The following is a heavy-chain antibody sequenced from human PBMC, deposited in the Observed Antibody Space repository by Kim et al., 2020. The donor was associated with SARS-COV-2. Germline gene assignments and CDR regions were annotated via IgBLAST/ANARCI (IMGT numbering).Heavy chain of an antibody. V-gene: IGHV3-72*01. CDR2: VRNKGRSFST. Sequence: GGSLRLSCVGSGFTFSDHYMDWVRQAPGKGLEWIARVRNKGRSFSTAYAAAVQGRFAISRDNSKNSVHLHMSRRENEDTAVYYCARGTAAPGYNHDEMAGWGEGTTVTVFS. CDR1: GFTFSDHY. J-gene: IGHJ6*04. D-gene: IGHD6-25*01. CDR3: ARGTAAPGYNHDEMAG.